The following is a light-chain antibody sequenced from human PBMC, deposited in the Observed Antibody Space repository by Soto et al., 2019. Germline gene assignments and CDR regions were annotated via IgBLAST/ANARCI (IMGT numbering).Light chain of an antibody. V-gene: IGKV3-11*01. J-gene: IGKJ4*01. CDR1: QSVSSY. CDR3: QQRSNWPLT. Sequence: EIVLTQSPATLSLSPGERPTLSCRASQSVSSYLAWDQQKPGQAPRLLIYDASNKATGIPARFSGSGSGTDFTITMSTLEPEDFAVYYCQQRSNWPLTFGGGTKVELK. CDR2: DAS.